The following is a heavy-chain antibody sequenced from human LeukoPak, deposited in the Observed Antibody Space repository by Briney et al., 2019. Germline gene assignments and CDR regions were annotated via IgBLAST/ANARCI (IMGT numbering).Heavy chain of an antibody. CDR2: ISRSRSYI. V-gene: IGHV3-21*01. CDR1: GFTFSSYS. J-gene: IGHJ4*02. D-gene: IGHD7-27*01. CDR3: ARDGDGPFDY. Sequence: GGSLRLSCAASGFTFSSYSMNWARQAPGKGLEWVSYISRSRSYIYCADSVKGRFTISRDNAKNSLYLQMNSLRAEDTAVYYCARDGDGPFDYWGQGTLVTVSS.